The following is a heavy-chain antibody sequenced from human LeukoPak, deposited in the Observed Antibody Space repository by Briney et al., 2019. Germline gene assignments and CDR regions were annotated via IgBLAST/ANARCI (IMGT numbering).Heavy chain of an antibody. V-gene: IGHV4-30-4*01. Sequence: PSETLSLTCTVSGGSINSGNYYWSWIRQPPGKGLEWIAHIYYSGNTYYNPSLKSRVTISVDTSKNQFSLMLSSVTAADTAVYYCARVQYQLLVDYRGQGTLVTVSS. CDR1: GGSINSGNYY. CDR3: ARVQYQLLVDY. J-gene: IGHJ4*02. CDR2: IYYSGNT. D-gene: IGHD2-2*01.